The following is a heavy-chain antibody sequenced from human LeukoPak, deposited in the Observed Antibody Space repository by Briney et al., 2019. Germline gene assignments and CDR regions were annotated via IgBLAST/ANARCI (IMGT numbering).Heavy chain of an antibody. V-gene: IGHV4-59*01. CDR1: GGSISSYY. Sequence: SGTLSLTCTVSGGSISSYYWSWIRQPPGKGLEWIGYIYYSGSTNYNPSLKSRVTISVDTSKNQFSLKLSSVTAADTAVYYCARGGYYDSSGYYYYFDYWGQGTLVTVSS. CDR2: IYYSGST. CDR3: ARGGYYDSSGYYYYFDY. J-gene: IGHJ4*02. D-gene: IGHD3-22*01.